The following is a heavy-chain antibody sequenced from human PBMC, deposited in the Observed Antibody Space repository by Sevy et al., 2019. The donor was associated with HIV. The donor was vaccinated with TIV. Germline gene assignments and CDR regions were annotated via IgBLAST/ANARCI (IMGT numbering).Heavy chain of an antibody. Sequence: GGSLRLSCAASGFSFRSYWMSWVRQAPGKGLEWVANIRQDGSEKYDVHFVKGRFTISRDNAENSLYLQMNSLRAEDTAVYYCAREGSYGDHDYQYYYGIDVWGQGTTVTVSS. J-gene: IGHJ6*02. D-gene: IGHD4-17*01. CDR2: IRQDGSEK. V-gene: IGHV3-7*01. CDR1: GFSFRSYW. CDR3: AREGSYGDHDYQYYYGIDV.